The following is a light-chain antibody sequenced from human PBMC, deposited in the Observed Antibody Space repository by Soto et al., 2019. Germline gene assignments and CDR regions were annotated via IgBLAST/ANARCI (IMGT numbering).Light chain of an antibody. J-gene: IGLJ1*01. Sequence: HSVLTQPRSVSGSPGQSVTISCTGNSNIVGGYNYVSWYQQHSGKAPKLMIYDVSKRPSGVPDLFSGSKSGNTASLTISGLQAEDEADYYCCSYAGSYSYVFGTGTKVTVL. CDR3: CSYAGSYSYV. CDR1: SNIVGGYNY. V-gene: IGLV2-11*01. CDR2: DVS.